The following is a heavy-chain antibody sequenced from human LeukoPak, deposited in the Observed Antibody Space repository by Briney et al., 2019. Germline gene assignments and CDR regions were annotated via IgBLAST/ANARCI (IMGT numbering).Heavy chain of an antibody. J-gene: IGHJ4*02. Sequence: GGSLRLSCAASGFTFSNYAMSWVRQAPGKGLEWVSSISASGSIYYADSVKGRFTVSRDNSKNTLYLQMNSLRAEDTAVYSCAKDTYSGSGSYFFYWGQGTLVTVSS. CDR3: AKDTYSGSGSYFFY. CDR2: ISASGSI. D-gene: IGHD3-10*01. V-gene: IGHV3-23*01. CDR1: GFTFSNYA.